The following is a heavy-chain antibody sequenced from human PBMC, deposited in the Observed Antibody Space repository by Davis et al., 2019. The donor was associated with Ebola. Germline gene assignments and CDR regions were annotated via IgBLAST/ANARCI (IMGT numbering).Heavy chain of an antibody. D-gene: IGHD1-1*01. Sequence: SETLSLTCTVSGGSISSSSYYWGWIRQPPGKGLEWIGSIYHSGSTNYNPSLKSRVTISVDKSKNQFSLKLSSVTAADTAVYYCARVDWNHNFDYWGQGTLVTVSS. J-gene: IGHJ4*02. CDR2: IYHSGST. CDR3: ARVDWNHNFDY. CDR1: GGSISSSSYY. V-gene: IGHV4-39*07.